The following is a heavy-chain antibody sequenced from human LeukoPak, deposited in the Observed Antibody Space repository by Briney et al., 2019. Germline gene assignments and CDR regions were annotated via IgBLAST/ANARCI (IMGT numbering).Heavy chain of an antibody. CDR2: ISGSGGST. D-gene: IGHD3-10*01. CDR1: GFTLRSYG. V-gene: IGHV3-23*01. Sequence: PGGTLRLSRAASGFTLRSYGMSWVRQAPGKGLEWVSAISGSGGSTYYADSVKGRFTISRDNSKNTLYLQMNTLRAEDTAIYYCAKGAGGSYGLYYFDYWGQGALVTVSS. CDR3: AKGAGGSYGLYYFDY. J-gene: IGHJ4*02.